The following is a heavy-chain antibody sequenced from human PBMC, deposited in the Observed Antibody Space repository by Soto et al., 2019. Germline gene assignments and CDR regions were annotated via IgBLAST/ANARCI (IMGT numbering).Heavy chain of an antibody. CDR1: GFTVTNAW. Sequence: EVQLVESGGGLVKPGGSLRLSCAASGFTVTNAWMSWVRQAPGKGLEWVGRIKGKTEGGTTDYAAPVRGRFTMSRDDSRITLYLQMNSLKTEDTAVYYCTTVPSGWRAPGGWGQGTLVTVSS. J-gene: IGHJ4*02. CDR3: TTVPSGWRAPGG. CDR2: IKGKTEGGTT. V-gene: IGHV3-15*01. D-gene: IGHD3-3*01.